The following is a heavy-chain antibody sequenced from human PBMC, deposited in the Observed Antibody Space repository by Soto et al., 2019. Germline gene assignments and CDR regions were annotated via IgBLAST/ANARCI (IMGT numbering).Heavy chain of an antibody. CDR3: ARGLRFLESDRGYYYYGMDV. Sequence: PGGSLRLSCAASGFTFSSYWMSWVRQAPGKGLEWVANIKQDGSEKYYVDSVKGRFTISRDNAKNSLYLQMNSLRAEDTAVYYCARGLRFLESDRGYYYYGMDVWGQGTTVTVSS. CDR2: IKQDGSEK. V-gene: IGHV3-7*01. CDR1: GFTFSSYW. D-gene: IGHD3-3*01. J-gene: IGHJ6*02.